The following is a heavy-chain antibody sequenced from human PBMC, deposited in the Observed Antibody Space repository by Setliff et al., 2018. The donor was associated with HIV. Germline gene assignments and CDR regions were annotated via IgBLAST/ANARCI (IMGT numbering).Heavy chain of an antibody. J-gene: IGHJ4*02. Sequence: SETLSLTCTVSGGSISSHYWSWIRQPPGKGLEWIGSIYYSGSTNYNPSLKSRVTISVDTSKNQYSLKLSSVTAADTAVYYCAREVEEVEMATIGLDYWGQGTLVTVSS. CDR2: IYYSGST. CDR3: AREVEEVEMATIGLDY. CDR1: GGSISSHY. D-gene: IGHD5-12*01. V-gene: IGHV4-59*11.